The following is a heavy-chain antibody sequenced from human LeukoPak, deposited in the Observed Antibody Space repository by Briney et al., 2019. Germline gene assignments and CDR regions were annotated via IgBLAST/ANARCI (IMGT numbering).Heavy chain of an antibody. D-gene: IGHD3-9*01. J-gene: IGHJ6*02. CDR2: INHSGST. CDR1: GGSFSGYY. Sequence: PSETLSLTCAVYGGSFSGYYWGWIRQPPGKGLEWIGEINHSGSTNYNPSLKSRVTISVDTSKNQFSLKLSSVTAADTAVYYCARVAYDILTGYQGQYYYYGMDVWGQGTTVTVSS. V-gene: IGHV4-34*01. CDR3: ARVAYDILTGYQGQYYYYGMDV.